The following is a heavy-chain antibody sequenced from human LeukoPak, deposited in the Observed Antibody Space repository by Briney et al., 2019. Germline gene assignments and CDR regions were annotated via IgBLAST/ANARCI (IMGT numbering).Heavy chain of an antibody. CDR2: INPNSGVT. V-gene: IGHV1-2*02. Sequence: ASVKVSCKASGYTFTGYYMHWVRQAPGEGLEWMGWINPNSGVTNYAEKFQGRVTMTRDTSITTAYMELSSLRSEDTAVYYCARDVGKDCSSTNCYASHYWGQGTLVTVSS. CDR1: GYTFTGYY. D-gene: IGHD2-2*01. J-gene: IGHJ4*02. CDR3: ARDVGKDCSSTNCYASHY.